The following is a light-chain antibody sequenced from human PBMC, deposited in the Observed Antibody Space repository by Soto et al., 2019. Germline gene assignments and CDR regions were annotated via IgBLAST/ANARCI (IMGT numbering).Light chain of an antibody. Sequence: IVLTPSPGTLSLSPGERATLSCRASQSVSSSYLAWYQQKPGQAPRLLIYGASSRATGIPDRFSGSGSGTDFTLTISILEPEDVAVYYCQQYGSSATWTFGQGTKVDIK. V-gene: IGKV3-20*01. CDR2: GAS. CDR1: QSVSSSY. J-gene: IGKJ1*01. CDR3: QQYGSSATWT.